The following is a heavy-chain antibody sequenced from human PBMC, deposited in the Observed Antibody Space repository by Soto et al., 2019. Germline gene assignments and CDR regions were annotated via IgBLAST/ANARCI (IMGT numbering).Heavy chain of an antibody. V-gene: IGHV4-31*03. CDR1: GGSISNGGYY. Sequence: SETLSLTCTVSGGSISNGGYYWNWVRQHPGKGLEWIGYIHYSGSTWYNPSLESRVTISVDTSKDQFSLKLGSVTAADTAVYYCARVRGSGSYAAYYFDSWGQGTLVTVSS. CDR2: IHYSGST. J-gene: IGHJ4*01. CDR3: ARVRGSGSYAAYYFDS. D-gene: IGHD3-10*01.